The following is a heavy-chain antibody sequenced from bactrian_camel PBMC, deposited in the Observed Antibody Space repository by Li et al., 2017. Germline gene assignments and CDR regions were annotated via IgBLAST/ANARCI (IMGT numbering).Heavy chain of an antibody. CDR2: IAPATGTT. Sequence: HVQLVESGGGSVQARGTLRLSCAASGYTYSSHSMGWFRQVPGKEREGVAAIAPATGTTFYSDSVKGRFTISHVNANNTLHLQMNSLKPEDSAVYYCAADLGWCGSRPLQREFRNWGQGTQVTVS. V-gene: IGHV3-3*01. CDR1: GYTYSSHS. CDR3: AADLGWCGSRPLQREFRN. D-gene: IGHD2*01. J-gene: IGHJ4*01.